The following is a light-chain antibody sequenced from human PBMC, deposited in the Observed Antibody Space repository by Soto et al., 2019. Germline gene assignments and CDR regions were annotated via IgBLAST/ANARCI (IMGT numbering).Light chain of an antibody. J-gene: IGKJ2*01. V-gene: IGKV3-20*01. Sequence: PVTLGGSRIIKANLSCRASQSVSSYLAWYQQKPGQAPRLLIYGASSRATGIPDRFSGSGCGTAFALTLGRLEAEEFVVYCCADFGSSLYSFAQG. CDR1: QSVSSY. CDR3: ADFGSSLYS. CDR2: GAS.